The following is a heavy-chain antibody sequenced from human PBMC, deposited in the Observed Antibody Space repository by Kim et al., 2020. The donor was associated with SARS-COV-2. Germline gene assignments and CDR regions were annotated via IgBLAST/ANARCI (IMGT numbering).Heavy chain of an antibody. CDR3: ARCRGYSYGYVDY. V-gene: IGHV3-48*02. CDR1: GFTFSSYS. Sequence: GGSLRLSCVASGFTFSSYSMNWVRQAPGKGLEWGSYISSSGSIVDYADSVKGRFTISRDNAKNSLYLQMNSLRDEDTSVYYCARCRGYSYGYVDYWGQGTLVTVSS. J-gene: IGHJ4*02. D-gene: IGHD5-18*01. CDR2: ISSSGSIV.